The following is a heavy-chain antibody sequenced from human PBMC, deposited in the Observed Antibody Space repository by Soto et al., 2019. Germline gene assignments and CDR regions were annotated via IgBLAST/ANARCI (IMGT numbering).Heavy chain of an antibody. D-gene: IGHD3-3*01. J-gene: IGHJ6*02. V-gene: IGHV1-69*06. CDR1: GGTSSNFV. Sequence: QVQLVQSGTEVKKSGSSVKVSCRASGGTSSNFVITWVRQVPGQGLEWLGGILPMFGAVKYAQKFQDRLIMTADRSKQTAAMELGSLRSEDTAVYYCARPKRSGYDRGDSYYHTMDVWGHGTTVTVS. CDR2: ILPMFGAV. CDR3: ARPKRSGYDRGDSYYHTMDV.